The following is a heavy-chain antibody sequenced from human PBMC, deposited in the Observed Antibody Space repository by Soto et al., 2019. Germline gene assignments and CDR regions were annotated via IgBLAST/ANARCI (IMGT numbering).Heavy chain of an antibody. CDR3: ARVALSSWYFDL. J-gene: IGHJ2*01. Sequence: QVQLVQSGAEVKKPGASVKVSCKASGYTFTGYYMHWVRQAPGQGLEWMGWINPNSGDTNYAQKFQGRVTMTRDTSISTAYMELSRLRSDDTAVYYCARVALSSWYFDLWGRGTLVTVSS. CDR1: GYTFTGYY. CDR2: INPNSGDT. V-gene: IGHV1-2*02.